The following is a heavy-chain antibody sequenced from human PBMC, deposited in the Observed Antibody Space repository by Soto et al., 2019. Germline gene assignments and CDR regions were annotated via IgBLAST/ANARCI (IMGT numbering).Heavy chain of an antibody. J-gene: IGHJ4*02. CDR1: GGTFSSYA. Sequence: QVQLVQSGAEVKKPGSSVKVSCKASGGTFSSYAISWVRQAPGQGLEWMGGIILIFGTANYAQKFEGRVTITADYSTSTDYMELRSLRSEDTPVYYCARDRRWRAYDSRYYFDYWGQGTLVTVSS. D-gene: IGHD5-12*01. V-gene: IGHV1-69*01. CDR3: ARDRRWRAYDSRYYFDY. CDR2: IILIFGTA.